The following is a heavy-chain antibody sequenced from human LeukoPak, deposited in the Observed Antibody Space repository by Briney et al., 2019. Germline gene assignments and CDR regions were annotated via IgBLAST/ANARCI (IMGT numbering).Heavy chain of an antibody. V-gene: IGHV1-69*01. D-gene: IGHD5-12*01. Sequence: SVKVSCKASGGTFSSYAISWVRQAPGQGLEWIGGIIPIFGTANYAQKFQGRVTITADESTSTAYMELSSLRSEDTAVYYCAREGRVATIVSPSGYNWFDPWGQGTLVTVSS. CDR1: GGTFSSYA. CDR3: AREGRVATIVSPSGYNWFDP. J-gene: IGHJ5*02. CDR2: IIPIFGTA.